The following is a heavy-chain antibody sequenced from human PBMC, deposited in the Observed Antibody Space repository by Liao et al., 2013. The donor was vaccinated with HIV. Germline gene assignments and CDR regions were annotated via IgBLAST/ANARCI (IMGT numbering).Heavy chain of an antibody. CDR1: GGSLSGYF. V-gene: IGHV4-34*01. D-gene: IGHD2-15*01. Sequence: QVQLQQWGAGLLKPSETLSVTCAVYGGSLSGYFWSWIRQPPGRGVSGLGGSVIVEAPTTTRPSRVESPYQETRPRTSSPSRLRSVTAADTAVYYCARGYCSGGSRPKCYYMDVWGEREPTVTVS. CDR3: ARGYCSGGSRPKCYYMDV. CDR2: SVIVEAP. J-gene: IGHJ6*03.